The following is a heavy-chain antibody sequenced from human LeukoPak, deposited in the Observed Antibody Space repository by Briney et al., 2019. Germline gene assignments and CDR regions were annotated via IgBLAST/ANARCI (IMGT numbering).Heavy chain of an antibody. V-gene: IGHV3-30*02. D-gene: IGHD3-22*01. CDR2: IRYDGSNK. Sequence: GGSLRLSCAASGFTFSSYGMHWVRQAPGKGLEWVAFIRYDGSNKYYTDSVKGRFTISRDNAKNSLYLQMNSLRAEDTAVYYCAREPDYYDSSGYYPRGVWFDPWGQGTLVTVSS. J-gene: IGHJ5*02. CDR1: GFTFSSYG. CDR3: AREPDYYDSSGYYPRGVWFDP.